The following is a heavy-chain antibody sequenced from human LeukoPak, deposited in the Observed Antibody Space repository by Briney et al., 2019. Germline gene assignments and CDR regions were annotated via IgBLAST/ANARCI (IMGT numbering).Heavy chain of an antibody. CDR3: AKDLRYSSSWDDY. J-gene: IGHJ4*02. Sequence: GGSLRLSCAASGFTFSSYAMSWVRQAPGKGLEWVSAISGSGGSTYYADSVKGRFTISRDNSKSTLYLQMNSLRAEDTAVYYCAKDLRYSSSWDDYWGQGTLVTVSS. CDR1: GFTFSSYA. V-gene: IGHV3-23*01. D-gene: IGHD6-13*01. CDR2: ISGSGGST.